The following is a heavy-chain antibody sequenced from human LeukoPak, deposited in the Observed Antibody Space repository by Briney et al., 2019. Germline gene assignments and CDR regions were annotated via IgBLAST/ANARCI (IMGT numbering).Heavy chain of an antibody. CDR2: INHSGST. J-gene: IGHJ6*04. V-gene: IGHV4-34*01. CDR3: ARGRTMVRGVSKRNWMDV. D-gene: IGHD3-10*01. CDR1: GGSFSGYY. Sequence: SETLSLTCAVYGGSFSGYYWSWIRQPPGKGLEWIGEINHSGSTNYNPSLKSRVTISVDTSKNQFSLKLSSVTAADTAVYYCARGRTMVRGVSKRNWMDVRGKGTTVTVSS.